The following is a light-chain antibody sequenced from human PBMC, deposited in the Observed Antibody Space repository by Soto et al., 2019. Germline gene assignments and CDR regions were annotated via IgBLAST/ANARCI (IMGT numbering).Light chain of an antibody. CDR3: QKSGS. CDR2: DVV. J-gene: IGKJ2*01. Sequence: EIVLTQSPVTLSVSPGERATLSCRASQSVGNLLAWYQQRPGQAPRPLMYDVVNRATGIPARFSGSGSGIDFTLTISSLETEDSAVYYCQKSGSFGQGTKLEIK. V-gene: IGKV3-11*01. CDR1: QSVGNL.